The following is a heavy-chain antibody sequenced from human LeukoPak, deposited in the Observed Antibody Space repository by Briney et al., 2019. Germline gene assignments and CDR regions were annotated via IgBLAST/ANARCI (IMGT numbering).Heavy chain of an antibody. J-gene: IGHJ4*02. CDR3: AKEVGDIYSPLDY. CDR1: GFTFGSYA. D-gene: IGHD2-15*01. CDR2: ISNSGGGT. Sequence: GGSLRLSCAASGFTFGSYAMTWVRRAPGKGLEWVSSISNSGGGTYFADSVKGRFTISRDNSKNTLYLQMNSLRAEDTAVYYCAKEVGDIYSPLDYWGQGTLVTVSS. V-gene: IGHV3-23*01.